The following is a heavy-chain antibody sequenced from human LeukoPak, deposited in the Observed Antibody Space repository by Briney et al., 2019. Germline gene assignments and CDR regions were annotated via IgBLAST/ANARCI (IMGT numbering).Heavy chain of an antibody. CDR1: GYTFTDYY. Sequence: ASVKVSCKASGYTFTDYYMHWVRQAPGQGLEWMGWINPSNGGTNYTQKFRGRVTMTRDTPISTAYMELSKLRSDDTAIYYCARGGWVRGVITRTGLDYWGQGILVTVSS. V-gene: IGHV1-2*02. CDR2: INPSNGGT. D-gene: IGHD3-10*01. CDR3: ARGGWVRGVITRTGLDY. J-gene: IGHJ4*02.